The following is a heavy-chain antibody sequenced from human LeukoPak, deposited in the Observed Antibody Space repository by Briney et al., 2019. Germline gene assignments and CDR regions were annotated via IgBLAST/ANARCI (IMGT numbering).Heavy chain of an antibody. CDR2: ISGSGGST. Sequence: GGSLRLSCAASGFTFSSDAMSWVRQAPGKGLEWVSAISGSGGSTYYADSVKGRFTISRDNSKNTLYLQMNSLRAEDTAVYYCAKDRRGGRGATFFGYWGQGTLVTVSS. CDR3: AKDRRGGRGATFFGY. J-gene: IGHJ4*02. CDR1: GFTFSSDA. D-gene: IGHD1-26*01. V-gene: IGHV3-23*01.